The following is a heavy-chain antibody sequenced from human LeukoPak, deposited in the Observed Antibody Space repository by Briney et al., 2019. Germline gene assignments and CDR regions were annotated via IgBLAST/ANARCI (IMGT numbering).Heavy chain of an antibody. CDR1: GYTFTGYY. V-gene: IGHV1-46*01. D-gene: IGHD3-10*01. Sequence: ASVKVSCKASGYTFTGYYMHWVRQAPGQGLEWMGIINPSGGSTSYAQKFQGRVTMTRDTSTSTVYMELSSLRSEDTAVYYCARARITMVRGVYYGMDVWGQGTTVTVSS. J-gene: IGHJ6*02. CDR3: ARARITMVRGVYYGMDV. CDR2: INPSGGST.